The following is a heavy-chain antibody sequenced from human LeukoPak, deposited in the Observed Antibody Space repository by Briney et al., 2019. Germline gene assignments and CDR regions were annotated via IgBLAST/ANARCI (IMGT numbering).Heavy chain of an antibody. Sequence: SETLSLACAVYGGSFSGYYWSWIRQPPGKGLEWIGEINHSGSTNYNPSLKSRVTISVDTSKNQFSLKLSSVTAADTAVYYCARVGDPDSSGYYYDYWGQGTLVTVSS. CDR1: GGSFSGYY. CDR3: ARVGDPDSSGYYYDY. V-gene: IGHV4-34*01. CDR2: INHSGST. J-gene: IGHJ4*02. D-gene: IGHD3-22*01.